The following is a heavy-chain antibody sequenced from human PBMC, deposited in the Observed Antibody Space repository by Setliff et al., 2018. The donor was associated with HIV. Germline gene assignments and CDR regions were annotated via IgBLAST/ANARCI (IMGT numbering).Heavy chain of an antibody. CDR3: ARQGPLWFGEPPGV. Sequence: SETLSLTCTVSGGSIRNGLYYWHWIRQPPGKGLEWIGSVYYSGSTYYKPSLKSRVTISVDTSKNQFSLELTSVTAADTAVYYCARQGPLWFGEPPGVWGKGTTVTVSS. D-gene: IGHD3-10*01. V-gene: IGHV4-39*01. J-gene: IGHJ6*04. CDR1: GGSIRNGLYY. CDR2: VYYSGST.